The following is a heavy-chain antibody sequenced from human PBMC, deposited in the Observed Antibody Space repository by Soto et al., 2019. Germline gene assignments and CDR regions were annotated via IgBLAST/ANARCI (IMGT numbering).Heavy chain of an antibody. CDR3: ARGGLGVVVVTPTDAFDI. V-gene: IGHV3-30*04. CDR2: ISYDGSNK. Sequence: GGSLRLSCAASGFTFSSYAMHWVRQAPGKGLEWVAVISYDGSNKYYADSVKGRFTISRDNSKNTLYLQMNILRAEDTAVYYCARGGLGVVVVTPTDAFDIWGQGTMVTVSS. CDR1: GFTFSSYA. D-gene: IGHD2-21*02. J-gene: IGHJ3*02.